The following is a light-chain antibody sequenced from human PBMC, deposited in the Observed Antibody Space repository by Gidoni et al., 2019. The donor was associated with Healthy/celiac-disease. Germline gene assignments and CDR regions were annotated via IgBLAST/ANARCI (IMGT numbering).Light chain of an antibody. Sequence: NFMLTQPHSVSESPGKTVTISCTGSSGSIASNYVQWYQQRPGRAPTTVIYEDNQRPSGVPDRVSGSIDSSSNSASLTISGLKTEDEADYYCQSYDSSNQGVVFGGGTKLTVL. CDR3: QSYDSSNQGVV. V-gene: IGLV6-57*02. J-gene: IGLJ2*01. CDR2: EDN. CDR1: SGSIASNY.